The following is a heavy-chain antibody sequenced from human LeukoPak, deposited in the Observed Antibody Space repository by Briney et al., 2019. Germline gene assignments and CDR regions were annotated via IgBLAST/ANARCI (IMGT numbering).Heavy chain of an antibody. Sequence: ASVKVSCKASGYTFTGYYIHWVRQAPGQGLEWMGWINPNSGGTNYAQKFQGRVTMTRDTSISTAYMELSRLRSDDTAVYYCARSQSGSYSFDYWGQGTLVTVSS. V-gene: IGHV1-2*02. CDR1: GYTFTGYY. CDR2: INPNSGGT. J-gene: IGHJ4*02. CDR3: ARSQSGSYSFDY. D-gene: IGHD1-26*01.